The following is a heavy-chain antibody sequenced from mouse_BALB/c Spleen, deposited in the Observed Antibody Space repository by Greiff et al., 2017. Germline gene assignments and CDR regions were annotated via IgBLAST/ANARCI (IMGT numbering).Heavy chain of an antibody. CDR2: ISYSGST. Sequence: EVKLMESGPGLVKPSQSLSLTCTVTGYSITSDYAWNWIRQFPGNKLEWMGYISYSGSTSYNPSLKSRISITRDTSKNQFFLQLNSVTTEDTATYYCARLYYEGYAMDYWGQGTSVTVSS. D-gene: IGHD1-1*01. V-gene: IGHV3-2*02. CDR1: GYSITSDYA. J-gene: IGHJ4*01. CDR3: ARLYYEGYAMDY.